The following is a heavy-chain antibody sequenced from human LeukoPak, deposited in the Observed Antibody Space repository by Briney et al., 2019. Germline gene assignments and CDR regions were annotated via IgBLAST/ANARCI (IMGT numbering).Heavy chain of an antibody. CDR2: IYPGDSET. V-gene: IGHV5-51*01. Sequence: GESQKISCKGSGYIFTNYWIGWVRQMPGKGLEWMGIIYPGDSETRHSPSFQGQVTISVDKSISTAYLQWGSLKASDTAMYYCARLLVYSGNRHFDYWGQGTLVTVSS. J-gene: IGHJ4*02. CDR1: GYIFTNYW. CDR3: ARLLVYSGNRHFDY. D-gene: IGHD4-23*01.